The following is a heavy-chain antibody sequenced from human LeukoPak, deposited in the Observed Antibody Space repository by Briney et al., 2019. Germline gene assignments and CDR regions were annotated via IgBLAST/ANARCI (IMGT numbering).Heavy chain of an antibody. CDR2: IDSGGST. Sequence: GGSLRLSCAASGFTFSSYWMSWVRQAPGKGLECVSVIDSGGSTYYAESVKGRFTISRDNSKNTLYLQMNSLRAEDTAVYYCAKEGKTRNWNYYQAKPIYWGQGTLVTVSS. V-gene: IGHV3-53*01. CDR1: GFTFSSYW. D-gene: IGHD1-7*01. J-gene: IGHJ4*02. CDR3: AKEGKTRNWNYYQAKPIY.